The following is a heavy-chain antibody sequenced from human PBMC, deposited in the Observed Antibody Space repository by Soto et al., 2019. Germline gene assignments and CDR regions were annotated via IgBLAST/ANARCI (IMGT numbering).Heavy chain of an antibody. J-gene: IGHJ6*02. CDR1: GFTFSSYA. CDR3: ARDRYYDFRSGYYTYYYYCGMDV. V-gene: IGHV3-30-3*01. D-gene: IGHD3-3*01. Sequence: PGGSLRLSCAASGFTFSSYAMHWVRQAPGKGLEWVAVISYDGSNKYYADSVKGRFTISRDNSKNTLYLQMNSLRAEDTAVYYCARDRYYDFRSGYYTYYYYCGMDVWGQGTTVTVSS. CDR2: ISYDGSNK.